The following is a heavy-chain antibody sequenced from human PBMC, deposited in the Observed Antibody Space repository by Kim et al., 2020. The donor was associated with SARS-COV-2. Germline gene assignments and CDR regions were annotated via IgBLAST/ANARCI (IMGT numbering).Heavy chain of an antibody. CDR1: GFTFSSYA. D-gene: IGHD5-18*01. Sequence: GGSLRLSCAASGFTFSSYAMHWVRQAPGKGLEWVAFISYDGGNKYYADSVKGRFTISRDNSKNTLYLQMNSLRVEDTAVYYCARRGYTAILYYFDYWGQGTLVTVSS. V-gene: IGHV3-30*04. CDR2: ISYDGGNK. J-gene: IGHJ4*02. CDR3: ARRGYTAILYYFDY.